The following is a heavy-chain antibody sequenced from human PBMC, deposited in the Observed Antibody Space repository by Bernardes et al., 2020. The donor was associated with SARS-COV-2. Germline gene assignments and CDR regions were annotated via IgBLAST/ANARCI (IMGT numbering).Heavy chain of an antibody. CDR3: ARDLDSSWYGSDYFDS. V-gene: IGHV4-61*02. Sequence: TLSLTCTVSGDSITSANYCWNWIRQSAGKGLEWLGRIYTSGSTDHSPSFSSRVSMSIDTSKNQFSLKLKSVTAADTAIYYCARDLDSSWYGSDYFDSWGQGTLVTVSS. D-gene: IGHD6-13*01. CDR2: IYTSGST. CDR1: GDSITSANYC. J-gene: IGHJ4*02.